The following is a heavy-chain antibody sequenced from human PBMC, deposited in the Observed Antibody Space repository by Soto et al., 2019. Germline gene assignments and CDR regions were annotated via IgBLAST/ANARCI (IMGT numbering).Heavy chain of an antibody. CDR3: ARGDVGSLTLEYYYYYYMDV. V-gene: IGHV4-34*01. CDR2: INHSGST. J-gene: IGHJ6*03. D-gene: IGHD1-26*01. Sequence: QVQLQQWGAGLLKPSETLSLTCAVYGGSFSGYYWSWIRQPPGKGLEWIGEINHSGSTNYNPSLKSRVTISVDTSKNQFPLKLSSVTAADTAVYYCARGDVGSLTLEYYYYYYMDVWGKGTTVTVSS. CDR1: GGSFSGYY.